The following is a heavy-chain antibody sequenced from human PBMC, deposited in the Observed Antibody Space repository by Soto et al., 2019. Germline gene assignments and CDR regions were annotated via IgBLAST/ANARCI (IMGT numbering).Heavy chain of an antibody. V-gene: IGHV1-69*01. D-gene: IGHD3-22*01. J-gene: IGHJ5*02. CDR3: ESVQKVVFSDWFDP. CDR1: GGTFSSYA. Sequence: QVQLVQSGAEVKKPGSSVKVSCKASGGTFSSYAISWVRQAPGQGLEWMGGIIPIFGTANYAQKFQGRVKITADESTSTDYMELSSLRSEDTAVYYCESVQKVVFSDWFDPWGPGTLVTVSS. CDR2: IIPIFGTA.